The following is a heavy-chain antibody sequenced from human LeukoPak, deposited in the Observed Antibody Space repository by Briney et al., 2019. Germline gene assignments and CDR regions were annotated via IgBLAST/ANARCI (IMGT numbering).Heavy chain of an antibody. D-gene: IGHD6-19*01. CDR2: IKQDGSEK. CDR1: GFTFSSYW. CDR3: ARRTPYSSGWDFDY. V-gene: IGHV3-7*03. Sequence: AGGSLRLSCAASGFTFSSYWMSWVRQAPGKGLEWVANIKQDGSEKYYVDSVKGRFTISRDNAKNSLYLQMNSLRAEDTAVYYCARRTPYSSGWDFDYWGQGTLVTVSS. J-gene: IGHJ4*02.